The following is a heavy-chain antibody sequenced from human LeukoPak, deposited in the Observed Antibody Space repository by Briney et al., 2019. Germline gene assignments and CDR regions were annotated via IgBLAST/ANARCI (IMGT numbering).Heavy chain of an antibody. D-gene: IGHD3-22*01. V-gene: IGHV3-74*01. CDR2: INSDGSST. Sequence: GGSLRLSCAASGFTFSDYWMSWVRRAPGKGLVWVSRINSDGSSTIYADSVKGRFTISRDNAKNTLYLQMNSLRAEDTAVYYCARGADDSSGYYYYYYYYMDVWGKGTTVTISS. CDR3: ARGADDSSGYYYYYYYYMDV. CDR1: GFTFSDYW. J-gene: IGHJ6*03.